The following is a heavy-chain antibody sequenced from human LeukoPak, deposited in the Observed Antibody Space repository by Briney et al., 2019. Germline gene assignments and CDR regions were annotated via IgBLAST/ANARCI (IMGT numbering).Heavy chain of an antibody. J-gene: IGHJ4*02. V-gene: IGHV3-15*01. CDR1: GFTFSSYS. CDR3: TTAAEEQWLVLLYYFDY. D-gene: IGHD6-19*01. Sequence: GGSLRLSCAASGFTFSSYSMNWVRQAPGKGLEWVGRIKSKTDGGTTDYAAPVKGRFTISRDDSKNTLYLQMNSLKTEDTAVYYCTTAAEEQWLVLLYYFDYWGQGTLVTVSS. CDR2: IKSKTDGGTT.